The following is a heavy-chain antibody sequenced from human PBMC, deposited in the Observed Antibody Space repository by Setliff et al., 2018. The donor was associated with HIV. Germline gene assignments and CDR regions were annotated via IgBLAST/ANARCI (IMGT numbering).Heavy chain of an antibody. CDR3: ARGGPAVAYAVDA. D-gene: IGHD5-12*01. CDR1: GDSITGSFY. J-gene: IGHJ6*02. Sequence: PSETLSLTCGVSGDSITGSFYWAWIRQPPGKGLEWIANIYPSGGIWPSGTSNYNPSLKGRVTISLDMSQNQFSLKVNSVTAADTAIYYCARGGPAVAYAVDAWGQGTTVTVSS. V-gene: IGHV4-38-2*01. CDR2: IYPSGGI.